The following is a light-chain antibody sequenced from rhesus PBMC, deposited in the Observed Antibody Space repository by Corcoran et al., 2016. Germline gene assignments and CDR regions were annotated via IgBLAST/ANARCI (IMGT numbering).Light chain of an antibody. CDR1: QGISNA. V-gene: IGKV1-33*01. Sequence: DIQMSQSPSSLSASVGDKVTITCRASQGISNALAWYQQKPGKAPKLLRYLTANLESGVPSRFSGRRSGTDFSRTISSLQPEVVATYYCQQGYSRPSSFGQGTKVEMK. CDR3: QQGYSRPSS. CDR2: LTA. J-gene: IGKJ2*01.